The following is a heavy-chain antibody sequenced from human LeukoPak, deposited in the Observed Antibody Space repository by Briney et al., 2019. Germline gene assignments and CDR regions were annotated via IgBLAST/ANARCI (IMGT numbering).Heavy chain of an antibody. CDR2: ISGSDAGT. D-gene: IGHD4-17*01. CDR3: AKGLIYGVSAYFDY. J-gene: IGHJ4*02. Sequence: GGSLRLSCAASRSTLSSYAMRWVRQAPGTGLVWVSVISGSDAGTDYADSAKGRFTISRDNSQNTLYLQMDSLRAEDTAVYYCAKGLIYGVSAYFDYWGQGTLVSASS. V-gene: IGHV3-23*01. CDR1: RSTLSSYA.